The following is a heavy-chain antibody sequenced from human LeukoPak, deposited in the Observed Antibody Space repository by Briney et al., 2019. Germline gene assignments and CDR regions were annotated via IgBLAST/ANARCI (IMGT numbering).Heavy chain of an antibody. J-gene: IGHJ5*02. V-gene: IGHV3-30*18. D-gene: IGHD3-9*01. CDR3: AKGVAKYDILTGRFDP. Sequence: PGGSLRLSCAASGFTFSSYGMHWVRQAPGKGLEWVALISYDGSHKYYADSVKGRSTISRDNSKDTLYLQMNSLRAEDTAVYYCAKGVAKYDILTGRFDPWGQGTLVTVSS. CDR2: ISYDGSHK. CDR1: GFTFSSYG.